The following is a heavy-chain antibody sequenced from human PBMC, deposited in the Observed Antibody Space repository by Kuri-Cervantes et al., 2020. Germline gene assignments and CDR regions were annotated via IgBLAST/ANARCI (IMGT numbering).Heavy chain of an antibody. V-gene: IGHV3-23*01. CDR1: GFTFSNYA. D-gene: IGHD2-2*01. CDR2: ISGGGGRT. Sequence: GESLKISCGASGFTFSNYAMSWVRQAPGKGLEWVSGISGGGGRTYYADSVKGRFTISKDNSKNTLYLQMNSLRAEDTAVYYCARGDIVVVPAAHPYYYGMDVWGQGTTVTVSS. J-gene: IGHJ6*02. CDR3: ARGDIVVVPAAHPYYYGMDV.